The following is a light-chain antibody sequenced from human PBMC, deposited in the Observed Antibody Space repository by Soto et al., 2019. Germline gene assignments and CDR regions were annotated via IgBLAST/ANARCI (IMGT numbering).Light chain of an antibody. CDR1: QGVSSA. Sequence: IQLTQSPSSLSASVGDRVTITCRAGQGVSSALAWYQQKPGKAPNLLISASSTLQTGVPSRFSGSGSGTDFALTISSLQPEVFATYYCQQIDSYPRTFGQGTKVEIK. J-gene: IGKJ1*01. V-gene: IGKV1-9*01. CDR3: QQIDSYPRT. CDR2: ASS.